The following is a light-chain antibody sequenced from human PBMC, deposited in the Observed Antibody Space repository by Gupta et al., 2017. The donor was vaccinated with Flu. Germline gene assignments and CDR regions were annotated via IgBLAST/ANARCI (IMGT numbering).Light chain of an antibody. CDR1: QTISNW. Sequence: DIQMTHSPSTLSASIGDSFTILCRASQTISNWLEWYQQKPGEAPNLLIYKASKLQSGGPSRFSGSGSGTDFTLTISSLQHEDFANYYGQQDNSYYTFGQGTKLEIK. J-gene: IGKJ2*01. CDR2: KAS. CDR3: QQDNSYYT. V-gene: IGKV1-5*03.